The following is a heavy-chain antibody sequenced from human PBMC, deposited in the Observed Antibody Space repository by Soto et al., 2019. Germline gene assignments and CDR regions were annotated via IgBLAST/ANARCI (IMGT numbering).Heavy chain of an antibody. CDR2: IYPIDSDT. J-gene: IGHJ6*03. V-gene: IGHV5-51*01. CDR1: GYNFIRYW. CDR3: ASSNYYYMDV. Sequence: GESLKISCAGSGYNFIRYWIAWVRQMPGKGLEWIGIIYPIDSDTTYSPSFQGQVTISADKSINTAYLQWSSLKASDTAMYYCASSNYYYMDVWGKGTTVTVSS.